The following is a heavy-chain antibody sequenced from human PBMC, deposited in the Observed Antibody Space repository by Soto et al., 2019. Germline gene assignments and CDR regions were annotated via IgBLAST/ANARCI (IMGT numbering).Heavy chain of an antibody. V-gene: IGHV4-30-2*01. D-gene: IGHD3-10*02. J-gene: IGHJ5*02. CDR3: AREGFTMLGWFDP. CDR1: GDSISSGGYS. CDR2: IYHSRST. Sequence: SETLSLTCAVSGDSISSGGYSWSWIRQPPGKGLEWIGYIYHSRSTYYNPSLKSRVTISVDRSKNQFSLKLSSVTAADTAVYYCAREGFTMLGWFDPWGQGTLVTVSS.